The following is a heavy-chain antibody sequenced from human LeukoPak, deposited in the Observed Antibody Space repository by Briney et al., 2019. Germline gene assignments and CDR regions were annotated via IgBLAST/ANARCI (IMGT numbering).Heavy chain of an antibody. CDR1: GGSISSSSYY. Sequence: SETLSLTCTVSGGSISSSSYYWGWIRQPPGKGLEWIGSIYYSGSTYYNPSLKSRVTISVDTSKNQFSLKLSSVTAADTAVYYCATPLYYYGSGSYYYWGQGTLVTVSS. J-gene: IGHJ4*02. CDR3: ATPLYYYGSGSYYY. CDR2: IYYSGST. V-gene: IGHV4-39*07. D-gene: IGHD3-10*01.